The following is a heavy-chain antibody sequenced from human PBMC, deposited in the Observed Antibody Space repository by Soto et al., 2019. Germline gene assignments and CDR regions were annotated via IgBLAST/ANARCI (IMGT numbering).Heavy chain of an antibody. Sequence: QVQLVQSGAEVKKPGSSVKVSCKSSGGTFSSYAFSWVRQAPGQGLEWMGGIIPMFGTANYAQKFQGRVTITADESTSTAYMELSSLTFEDTAVYYCARDSLVVVAATPRWFDPWGQGTLVTVSS. CDR1: GGTFSSYA. CDR3: ARDSLVVVAATPRWFDP. V-gene: IGHV1-69*01. D-gene: IGHD2-15*01. CDR2: IIPMFGTA. J-gene: IGHJ5*02.